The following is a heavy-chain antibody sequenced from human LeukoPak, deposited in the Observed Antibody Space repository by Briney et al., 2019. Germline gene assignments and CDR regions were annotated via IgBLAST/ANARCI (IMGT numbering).Heavy chain of an antibody. J-gene: IGHJ4*02. D-gene: IGHD3-10*01. CDR3: TKRSRGYYDY. CDR2: VYSGNDGT. CDR1: GFTVSTDN. Sequence: PGGSLRLSCAASGFTVSTDNMSWVRQVPGKGLEWVSVVYSGNDGTNYADSVRGRFTISRDDSKNMVYLQTNNLRPEDAAVYYCTKRSRGYYDYWGQGTLVTVSS. V-gene: IGHV3-66*02.